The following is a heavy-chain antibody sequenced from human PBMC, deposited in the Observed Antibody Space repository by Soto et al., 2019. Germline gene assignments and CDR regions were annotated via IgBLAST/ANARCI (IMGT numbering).Heavy chain of an antibody. J-gene: IGHJ3*01. CDR2: IYPGNSDT. CDR1: GYSFTSYW. CDR3: ARRVDAFDV. Sequence: PGESLKISCQGSGYSFTSYWIGWVRQMPGKGLEWMGIIYPGNSDTRYSPSFQGQVTISADKSVRTAYLQWSSLKASDTAIYYCARRVDAFDVWVQGTMVTVSS. V-gene: IGHV5-51*01.